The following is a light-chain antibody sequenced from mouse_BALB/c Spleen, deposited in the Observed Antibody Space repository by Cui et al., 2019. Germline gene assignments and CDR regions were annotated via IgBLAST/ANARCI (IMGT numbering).Light chain of an antibody. J-gene: IGKJ4*01. V-gene: IGKV4-74*01. Sequence: QIVLPQSPAIMSASLGERVTMTCTASSSVSSSYLHWYQQKPGSSPKLWIYSTSNLASGVPARFSGSGSGTSYSLTISSMEAEDAATYYCHQYHRSPFTFGSGTKLEIK. CDR2: STS. CDR3: HQYHRSPFT. CDR1: SSVSSSY.